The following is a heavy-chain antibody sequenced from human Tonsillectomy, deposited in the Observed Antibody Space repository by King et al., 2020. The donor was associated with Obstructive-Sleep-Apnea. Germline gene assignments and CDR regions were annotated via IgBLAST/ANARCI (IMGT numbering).Heavy chain of an antibody. J-gene: IGHJ4*02. CDR1: GFTFDDYA. CDR2: ISWNSGSI. Sequence: VQLVESGGGLVQPGRSLRLSCAASGFTFDDYAMHWVRQAPGKGLEWVSGISWNSGSIGYADSVKGRFTISRDNAKNSLYLQMNSLRAEDTALYYCAKDIYADSTAYFDYWGQGTLVTVSS. V-gene: IGHV3-9*01. CDR3: AKDIYADSTAYFDY. D-gene: IGHD6-13*01.